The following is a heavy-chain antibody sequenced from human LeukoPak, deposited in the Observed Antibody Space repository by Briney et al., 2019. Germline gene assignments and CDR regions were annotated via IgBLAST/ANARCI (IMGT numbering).Heavy chain of an antibody. Sequence: GESLTISCKGSGYTFTSYWIGWVRQMPGKGLEWMGIIYPADSDTRYSPSFQGQVTISADKSISTAYLQWSSLKASDTAMYYCASPPLTGPGYFHYWGQGTLVTVSS. CDR1: GYTFTSYW. CDR3: ASPPLTGPGYFHY. V-gene: IGHV5-51*01. J-gene: IGHJ1*01. D-gene: IGHD3-9*01. CDR2: IYPADSDT.